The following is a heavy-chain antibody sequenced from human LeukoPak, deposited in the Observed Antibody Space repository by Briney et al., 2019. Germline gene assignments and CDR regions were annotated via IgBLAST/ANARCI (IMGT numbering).Heavy chain of an antibody. Sequence: SETLSLTCTVSGGAIGDYYWSWVRQPPGEGLEWIGFVQYSGTTKYNPTLKSRVSMSLDTSKNQFFLQLTSVTAADTAVYYCARSIGGSPLDYWGQGMLVTVSS. CDR3: ARSIGGSPLDY. CDR1: GGAIGDYY. J-gene: IGHJ4*02. V-gene: IGHV4-59*08. D-gene: IGHD1-26*01. CDR2: VQYSGTT.